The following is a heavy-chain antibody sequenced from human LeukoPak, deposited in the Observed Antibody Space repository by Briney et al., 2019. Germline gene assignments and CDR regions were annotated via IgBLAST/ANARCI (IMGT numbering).Heavy chain of an antibody. V-gene: IGHV3-74*01. CDR2: INNLGTST. CDR3: ARSHRSFASGSGDF. D-gene: IGHD3-10*01. J-gene: IGHJ4*02. Sequence: PGGSLRLSCAASGFTFSNYWVHWVRQVPGKGLVWVSRINNLGTSTNYADSVRGRFTISRDNAKNSLYLQMNSLRAEDTAVYYCARSHRSFASGSGDFWGQGTLVTVSS. CDR1: GFTFSNYW.